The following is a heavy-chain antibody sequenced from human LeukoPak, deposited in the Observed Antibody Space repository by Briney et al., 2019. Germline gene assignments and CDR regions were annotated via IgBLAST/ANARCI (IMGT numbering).Heavy chain of an antibody. V-gene: IGHV1-69*05. CDR3: ARVREGRSSGRWLEIDAFDI. D-gene: IGHD1-26*01. CDR1: GGTFSSYA. CDR2: IIPIFGTA. Sequence: SVKVSCKASGGTFSSYAISWVRQAPGQGLEWMGGIIPIFGTANYAQKFQGRVTITTDESTSTAYMELSSLRSEDTAVYYCARVREGRSSGRWLEIDAFDIWGQGTMVTVSS. J-gene: IGHJ3*02.